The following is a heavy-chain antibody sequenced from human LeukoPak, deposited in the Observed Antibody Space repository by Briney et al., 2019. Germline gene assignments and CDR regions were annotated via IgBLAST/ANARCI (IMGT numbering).Heavy chain of an antibody. CDR3: ARTLWFGELFY. Sequence: PSETLSLTCTVSGGSISRSGYYWSWIPQPPGKGLEWIGEINHSGSTNYNPSLKSRVTISVDTSKNQFSLKLSSVTAADTAVYYCARTLWFGELFYWGQGTLVTVSS. CDR2: INHSGST. V-gene: IGHV4-39*07. J-gene: IGHJ4*02. D-gene: IGHD3-10*01. CDR1: GGSISRSGYY.